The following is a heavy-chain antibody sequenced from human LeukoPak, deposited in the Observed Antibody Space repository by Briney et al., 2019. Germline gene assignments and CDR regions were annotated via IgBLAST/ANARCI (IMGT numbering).Heavy chain of an antibody. D-gene: IGHD2-15*01. Sequence: GGSLRLSCAASGFTVSNNYMNWVRQAPGKGLEWVSYISSSSSTIYYADSVKGRFTISRDNAKNSLYLQMNSLRAEDTAVYYCARASFCSGGSCYPHDLDYWGQGTLVTVSS. V-gene: IGHV3-48*04. J-gene: IGHJ4*02. CDR2: ISSSSSTI. CDR1: GFTVSNNY. CDR3: ARASFCSGGSCYPHDLDY.